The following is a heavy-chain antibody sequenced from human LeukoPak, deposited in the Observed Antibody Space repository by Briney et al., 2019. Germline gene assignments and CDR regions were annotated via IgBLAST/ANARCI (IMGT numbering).Heavy chain of an antibody. CDR1: GFTFSSYE. V-gene: IGHV3-48*03. CDR2: ISSSTGSTI. Sequence: GGSLRLSCAASGFTFSSYEMNWVRQAPGKGLEWVSYISSSTGSTIYYADSVKGRFTISRDNAKNSLYLHMNSLRAEDTAVYYCARDYGGSSPFDYWGQGTLVTVSS. CDR3: ARDYGGSSPFDY. D-gene: IGHD4-23*01. J-gene: IGHJ4*02.